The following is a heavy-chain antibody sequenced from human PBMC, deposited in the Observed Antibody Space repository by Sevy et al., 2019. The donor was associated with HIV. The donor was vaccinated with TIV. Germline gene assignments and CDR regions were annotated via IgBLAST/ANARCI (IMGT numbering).Heavy chain of an antibody. CDR1: GFTFSSYA. CDR2: ISYDGSNK. J-gene: IGHJ4*02. D-gene: IGHD3-10*01. CDR3: ASARFGNKGYFDY. V-gene: IGHV3-30-3*01. Sequence: GGSLRLSCAASGFTFSSYAMHWVRQAPGKGLEWVAVISYDGSNKYYADSVKGRFTISRDNSKNTRYLQMNSLRAEDTAVYYCASARFGNKGYFDYWGQGTLVTVSS.